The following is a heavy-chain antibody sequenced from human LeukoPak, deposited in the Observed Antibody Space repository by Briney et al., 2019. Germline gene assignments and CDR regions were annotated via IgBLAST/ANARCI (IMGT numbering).Heavy chain of an antibody. J-gene: IGHJ5*02. V-gene: IGHV3-15*01. CDR2: IKSKNVGGTT. CDR1: GFTFNNAW. CDR3: TSHAAFDP. Sequence: PGGSLRLSCAASGFTFNNAWMNWVRQAPGKGLEWVGRIKSKNVGGTTDYAAPVKGRFTISRDDSKNTVYLQMNSLKIEDTAVYYCTSHAAFDPWGQGTLVTVSS.